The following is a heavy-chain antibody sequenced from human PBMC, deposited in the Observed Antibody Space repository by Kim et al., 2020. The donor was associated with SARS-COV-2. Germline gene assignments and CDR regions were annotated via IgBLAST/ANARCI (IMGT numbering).Heavy chain of an antibody. CDR1: GGSISSGGYY. D-gene: IGHD3-22*01. J-gene: IGHJ3*02. CDR2: IYYSGST. Sequence: SETLSLTCTVSGGSISSGGYYWSWIRQHPGKGLEWIGYIYYSGSTYYNPSLKSRVTISVDTSKNQFSLKLSSVTAADTAVYYCARAPAIVVETDAFDIWGQGTMFTVSS. V-gene: IGHV4-31*03. CDR3: ARAPAIVVETDAFDI.